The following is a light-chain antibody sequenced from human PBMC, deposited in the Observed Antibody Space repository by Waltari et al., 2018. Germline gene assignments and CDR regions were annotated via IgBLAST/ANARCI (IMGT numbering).Light chain of an antibody. CDR2: DVS. CDR3: SSYTSSNTVV. V-gene: IGLV2-14*01. CDR1: SNDIGGYNY. Sequence: QSALTQPASVSGSPGQSITISCTGTSNDIGGYNYVSWYQQHPGKAPKLMIYDVSNLPSGVSNRFSGSKSGNTASLTISGLQAEDEADYYCSSYTSSNTVVFGGGTKLTVL. J-gene: IGLJ2*01.